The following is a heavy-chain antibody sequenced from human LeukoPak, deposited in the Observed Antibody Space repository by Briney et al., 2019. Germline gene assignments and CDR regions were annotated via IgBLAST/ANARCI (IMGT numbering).Heavy chain of an antibody. J-gene: IGHJ4*02. Sequence: PSETLSLTCTASGGSISSYYWSWIRQPPGKGLEWMGYIYYSGSTNYNPSLKSGVTISVDTSNNQFYLKLSCVTGSDTAVYDRARGSSGYGDDWGQGTLVTVSS. CDR2: IYYSGST. V-gene: IGHV4-59*01. CDR3: ARGSSGYGDD. D-gene: IGHD5-18*01. CDR1: GGSISSYY.